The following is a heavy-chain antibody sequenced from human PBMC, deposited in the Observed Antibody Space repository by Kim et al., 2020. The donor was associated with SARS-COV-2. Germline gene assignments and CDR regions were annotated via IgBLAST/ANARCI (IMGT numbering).Heavy chain of an antibody. V-gene: IGHV4-4*07. CDR3: ASSLGH. Sequence: SETLSLTCTVSGDSLSSDYWSWNRQPAGKGLEWIGRIYTSGRTNYNPSLQSRVTMSVDMSKNPFSLKLSSVTAADTAVYYCASSLGHWGQGTLVPVPS. CDR2: IYTSGRT. J-gene: IGHJ4*02. CDR1: GDSLSSDY. D-gene: IGHD3-16*02.